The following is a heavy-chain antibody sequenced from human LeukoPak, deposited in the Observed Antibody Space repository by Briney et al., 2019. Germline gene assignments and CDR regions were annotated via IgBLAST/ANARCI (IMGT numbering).Heavy chain of an antibody. Sequence: SVKVSCKASGGTFSSYTISWVRQAPGQGLEWMGGIIPIFGTANYAQKFQGRVTITADKSTSTAYMELSSLRSEDTAVYYCARDNSHPTTGVFGGRVYWFDPWGQGTLVTVSS. CDR1: GGTFSSYT. D-gene: IGHD3-10*01. CDR2: IIPIFGTA. CDR3: ARDNSHPTTGVFGGRVYWFDP. V-gene: IGHV1-69*06. J-gene: IGHJ5*02.